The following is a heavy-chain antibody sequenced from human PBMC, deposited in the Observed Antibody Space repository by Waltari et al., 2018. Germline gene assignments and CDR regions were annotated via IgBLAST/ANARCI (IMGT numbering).Heavy chain of an antibody. J-gene: IGHJ4*02. CDR2: FDPEDGET. D-gene: IGHD6-19*01. V-gene: IGHV1-24*01. CDR1: GYTLTELS. CDR3: ARAPNPRLGYFDY. Sequence: QVQLVQSGAEVKKPGASVKVSCKVSGYTLTELSMHWVRQAPGKGLEWMGGFDPEDGETIYAQKFQGRVTITADKSTSTAYMELSSLRSEDTAVYYCARAPNPRLGYFDYWGQGTLVTVSS.